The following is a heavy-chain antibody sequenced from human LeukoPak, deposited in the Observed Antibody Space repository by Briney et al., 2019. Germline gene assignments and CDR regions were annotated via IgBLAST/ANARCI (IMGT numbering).Heavy chain of an antibody. D-gene: IGHD3-22*01. J-gene: IGHJ4*02. V-gene: IGHV1-2*04. Sequence: ASMKVSCKASGYTLTDYYMHWVRQAPGQGLEWMGWINPNSGDTKYGQKFQGWVTMTRDTSISTAYMELSRLTSDDTAVYYCASDRSYDKGPLDYWGQGTLVTVSS. CDR2: INPNSGDT. CDR3: ASDRSYDKGPLDY. CDR1: GYTLTDYY.